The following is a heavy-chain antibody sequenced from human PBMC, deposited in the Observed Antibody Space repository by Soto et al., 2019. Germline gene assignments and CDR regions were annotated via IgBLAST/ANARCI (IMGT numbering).Heavy chain of an antibody. D-gene: IGHD6-19*01. CDR1: GFTFSSYA. J-gene: IGHJ4*02. V-gene: IGHV3-64*01. Sequence: EVQLVESGGGLVQPGGSLRLSCADSGFTFSSYAMHCVRQAPGKCLEYVSAISSNGVSTYYANSVKGRFTISRDNSKNTLYLQMGSLRAEDMAVYYCARTVDSSGWYLFDYWGQGTLVTVSS. CDR2: ISSNGVST. CDR3: ARTVDSSGWYLFDY.